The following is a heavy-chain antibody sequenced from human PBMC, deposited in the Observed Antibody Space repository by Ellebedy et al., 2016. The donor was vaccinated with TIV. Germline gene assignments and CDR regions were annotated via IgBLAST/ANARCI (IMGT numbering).Heavy chain of an antibody. J-gene: IGHJ4*02. CDR2: IWYDGSNK. V-gene: IGHV3-33*01. D-gene: IGHD2-8*01. CDR1: GFTFSTYG. CDR3: ARGYASPNY. Sequence: GESLKISCAASGFTFSTYGMHWGRQAPGKGLEWVAVIWYDGSNKYYADSVKGRFTISRDNSKNSLYLQMNSLRAEDTAVYYCARGYASPNYWGQGTLVTVSS.